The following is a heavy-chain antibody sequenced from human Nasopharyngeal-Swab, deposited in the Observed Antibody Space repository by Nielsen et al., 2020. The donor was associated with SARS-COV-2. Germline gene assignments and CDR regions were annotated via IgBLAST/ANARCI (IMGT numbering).Heavy chain of an antibody. CDR1: GYTFSSSYD. D-gene: IGHD5-12*01. Sequence: ASVKVSCKASGYTFSSSYDINWVRQATGQGLEWMGWMNPNSGNTGYAQKFQGRVTMTRNTSISTAYMELSSLRSEDTAVYYCARGLIVATIFHYYYYMDVWGKGNTVTVSS. CDR2: MNPNSGNT. V-gene: IGHV1-8*01. J-gene: IGHJ6*03. CDR3: ARGLIVATIFHYYYYMDV.